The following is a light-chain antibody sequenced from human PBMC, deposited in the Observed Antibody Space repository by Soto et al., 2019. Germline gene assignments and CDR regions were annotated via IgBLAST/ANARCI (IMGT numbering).Light chain of an antibody. Sequence: DIQMTQSPSSLSASVGDRVTITCRTSQGIRSALGWYQQKPGKVPKLLIYAASTLQSGVPSRFSGSGSGRDFTLTISSLQPDDFATYYCQQYTTYPWTFGQGTKVDIK. CDR1: QGIRSA. V-gene: IGKV1-17*01. CDR2: AAS. CDR3: QQYTTYPWT. J-gene: IGKJ1*01.